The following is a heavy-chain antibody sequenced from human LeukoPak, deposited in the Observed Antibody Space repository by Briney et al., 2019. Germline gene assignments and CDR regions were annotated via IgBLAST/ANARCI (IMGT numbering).Heavy chain of an antibody. J-gene: IGHJ3*02. Sequence: PSETLSLTCAVSGGSISSSNWWSWVRQPPGQGLGWIGEIYHSGSTNYNPSLKSRVTISVDKSKNQFSLKLSSVTAADTAVYYCATGEDYYDSSGHDAFDIWGQGTMVTVSS. CDR3: ATGEDYYDSSGHDAFDI. CDR2: IYHSGST. CDR1: GGSISSSNW. D-gene: IGHD3-22*01. V-gene: IGHV4-4*02.